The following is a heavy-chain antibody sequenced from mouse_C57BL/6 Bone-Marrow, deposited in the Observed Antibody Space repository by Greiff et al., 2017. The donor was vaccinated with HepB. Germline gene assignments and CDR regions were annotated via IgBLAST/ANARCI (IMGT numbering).Heavy chain of an antibody. CDR1: GYSITSGYY. J-gene: IGHJ4*01. V-gene: IGHV3-6*01. D-gene: IGHD1-1*01. Sequence: EVQLQQSGPGLVKPSQSLSLTCSVTGYSITSGYYWNWIRQFPGNKLEWMGYISYDGSNNYNPSRKNRISITRDTSKNQFFLKLNAVTTEDTATYYCASLIYYYGSPYYAMDYWGQGTSVTVSS. CDR3: ASLIYYYGSPYYAMDY. CDR2: ISYDGSN.